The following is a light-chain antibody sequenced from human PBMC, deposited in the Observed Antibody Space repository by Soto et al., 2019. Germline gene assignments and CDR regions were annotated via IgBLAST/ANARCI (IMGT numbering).Light chain of an antibody. V-gene: IGLV2-8*01. CDR3: RSFAGSSFYV. CDR2: EVT. Sequence: QSVLTQPPSASGSPGQSVTISCTGTSSDVGGYNYVSWYQQHPGIAPKLMIYEVTKRPSGVPDRFSGSKSGNTASLTVSGLQAEAEADYFCRSFAGSSFYVFGIGTKLTV. CDR1: SSDVGGYNY. J-gene: IGLJ1*01.